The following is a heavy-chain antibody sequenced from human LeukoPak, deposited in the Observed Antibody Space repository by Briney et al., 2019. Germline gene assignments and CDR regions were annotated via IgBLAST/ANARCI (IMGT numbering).Heavy chain of an antibody. Sequence: SETLSLTCAVYGGSFSGYYWSWIRQPQGKGLEWIGEINHSGSTNYNPSLKSRVSISVDTSKSQFSLKLSSVTAADTAVYYCARLYYYDSSGYSHGGIDYWGQGTLVTVSS. CDR3: ARLYYYDSSGYSHGGIDY. V-gene: IGHV4-34*01. CDR1: GGSFSGYY. J-gene: IGHJ4*02. D-gene: IGHD3-22*01. CDR2: INHSGST.